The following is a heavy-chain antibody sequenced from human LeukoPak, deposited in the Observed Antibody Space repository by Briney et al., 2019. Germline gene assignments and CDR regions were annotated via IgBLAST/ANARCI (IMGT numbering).Heavy chain of an antibody. D-gene: IGHD2-15*01. CDR1: GGSISSYY. J-gene: IGHJ4*02. Sequence: PSETLSLTCTVSGGSISSYYRSWIRQPAGKGLEWIGRIYTSGSTNYNPSLKSRVTMSVDTSKNQFPLKLSSVTAADTAVYYCARDLNWERRNCSGGSCYSGIDYWGQGTLVTVSS. CDR3: ARDLNWERRNCSGGSCYSGIDY. CDR2: IYTSGST. V-gene: IGHV4-4*07.